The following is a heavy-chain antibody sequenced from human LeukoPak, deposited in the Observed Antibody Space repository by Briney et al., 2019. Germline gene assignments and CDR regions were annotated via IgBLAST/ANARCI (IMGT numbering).Heavy chain of an antibody. J-gene: IGHJ4*02. D-gene: IGHD6-13*01. CDR2: ISGSGGST. V-gene: IGHV3-23*01. CDR3: AKWAAAGTG. CDR1: GFTFSSYA. Sequence: GGSPRLSCVASGFTFSSYAMSWVRPAPGEGLEWVSAISGSGGSTYYADSVKGRFTISRDNSKNTLYLQMNSLRAGDTAVYYCAKWAAAGTGWGQGTPVTVSS.